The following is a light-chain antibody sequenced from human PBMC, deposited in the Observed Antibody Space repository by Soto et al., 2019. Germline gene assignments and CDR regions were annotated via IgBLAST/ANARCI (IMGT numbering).Light chain of an antibody. CDR1: QNVKTY. CDR2: GAV. Sequence: DIQMTQSPSSLSASVGDRVTITCRASQNVKTYLNWYQQKPGKAPSLLIYGAVNLHDGVPSRFSGSGSGTHFTLSINGLQPEDFASYYCQQGRRPPFTFGQETRLEIK. V-gene: IGKV1-39*01. J-gene: IGKJ5*01. CDR3: QQGRRPPFT.